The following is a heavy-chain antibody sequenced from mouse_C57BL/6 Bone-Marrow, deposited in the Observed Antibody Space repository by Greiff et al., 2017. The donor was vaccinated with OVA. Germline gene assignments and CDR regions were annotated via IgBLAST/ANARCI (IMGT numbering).Heavy chain of an antibody. V-gene: IGHV1-64*01. CDR1: GYTFTSYW. CDR3: ASFFTARATTGVYYAMDY. J-gene: IGHJ4*01. Sequence: QVQLQQPGAELVKPGASVKLSCKASGYTFTSYWMHWVKQRPEQGLEWIGMIHPNSGSTNYNEKFKSKATLTVDKSSSTAYMQLSSLTSEDSAVYYCASFFTARATTGVYYAMDYWGQGTSVTVSS. CDR2: IHPNSGST. D-gene: IGHD3-1*01.